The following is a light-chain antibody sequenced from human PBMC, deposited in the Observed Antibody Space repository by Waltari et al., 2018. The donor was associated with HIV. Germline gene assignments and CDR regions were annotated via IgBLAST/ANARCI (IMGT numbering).Light chain of an antibody. J-gene: IGKJ2*01. V-gene: IGKV1-5*03. Sequence: DIQMTQSPSTLSASVGDRVSITCRASQSISNWLAWYQQTPGKPPTLLIYAASILEDEVPSRFSGSGSGTEFTLTISSLQPDDFATYFCQQYNTYSPYTFGQGTKLEIK. CDR3: QQYNTYSPYT. CDR1: QSISNW. CDR2: AAS.